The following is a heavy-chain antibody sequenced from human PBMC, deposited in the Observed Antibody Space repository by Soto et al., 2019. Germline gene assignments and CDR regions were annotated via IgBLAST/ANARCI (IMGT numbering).Heavy chain of an antibody. V-gene: IGHV4-39*01. J-gene: IGHJ4*02. CDR1: GGSISSNRYY. Sequence: QLQLQESGPGLVKPSETLSRTCTVSGGSISSNRYYWGWIRQPPWKGLGWIGSIYYSGSTYYNPSVTSRVTLSVDTATIRFSLKLSSVTAEDTAVYYSAIDGRGFYEGYWGQGTLVTVSS. D-gene: IGHD5-12*01. CDR2: IYYSGST. CDR3: AIDGRGFYEGY.